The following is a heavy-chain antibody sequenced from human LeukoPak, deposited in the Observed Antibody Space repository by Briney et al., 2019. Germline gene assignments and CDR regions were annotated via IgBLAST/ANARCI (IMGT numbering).Heavy chain of an antibody. CDR3: ARVGVVESSGYHDYYFDF. Sequence: SETLSLTCTVSGGTMTNYYWSWIRQPAGKELEWIGRIYTSGSTNCNPSLKSRVTMSVDTSKNQFSLNLTSVTVADMAVYFCARVGVVESSGYHDYYFDFWGQGSLVTVSS. CDR1: GGTMTNYY. D-gene: IGHD3-22*01. J-gene: IGHJ4*02. CDR2: IYTSGST. V-gene: IGHV4-4*07.